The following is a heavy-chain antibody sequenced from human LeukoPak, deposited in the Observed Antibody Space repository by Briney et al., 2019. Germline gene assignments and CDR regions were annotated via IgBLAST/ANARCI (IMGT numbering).Heavy chain of an antibody. Sequence: SETLSLTCAVYGGSFRGYYWSGIRQPPGKGLEGIGEINHSGSTNYNPSLKSRVTISVDTSKNQFSLKLSSVTAADTAVYYCARGKATTVNKNRRVYYFDYWGQGTLVTVSS. V-gene: IGHV4-34*01. J-gene: IGHJ4*02. CDR1: GGSFRGYY. CDR2: INHSGST. CDR3: ARGKATTVNKNRRVYYFDY. D-gene: IGHD4-17*01.